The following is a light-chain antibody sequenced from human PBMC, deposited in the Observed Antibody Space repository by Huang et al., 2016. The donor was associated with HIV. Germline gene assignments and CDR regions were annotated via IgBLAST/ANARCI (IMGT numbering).Light chain of an antibody. J-gene: IGKJ1*01. Sequence: EIVLTQSQATLSLSPGERATLSCRASQSVGSYLAWYQQKPGQTPRLLIYDASNRATGIPARFSGSGSGTDFTLTISSLGPEDFAVYYCQHGRTFGQGTKVEIK. CDR2: DAS. CDR1: QSVGSY. V-gene: IGKV3-11*01. CDR3: QHGRT.